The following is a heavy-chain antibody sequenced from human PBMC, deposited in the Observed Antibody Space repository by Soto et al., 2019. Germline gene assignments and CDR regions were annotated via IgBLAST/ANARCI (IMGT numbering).Heavy chain of an antibody. J-gene: IGHJ4*02. CDR2: LYYGRSA. CDR3: ALRSMAVVPEY. CDR1: GGSVNIGTYY. Sequence: PSETLSLTCTVPGGSVNIGTYYWSWIRQPPGKGLESIGFLYYGRSANYNPSLKGRVTLSVDTSKNQCSLTLSSVTAADTAVYYCALRSMAVVPEYWGQGTLVTVSS. V-gene: IGHV4-61*01. D-gene: IGHD3-22*01.